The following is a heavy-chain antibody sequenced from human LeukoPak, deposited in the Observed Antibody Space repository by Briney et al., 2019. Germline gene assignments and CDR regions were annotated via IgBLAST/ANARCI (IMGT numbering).Heavy chain of an antibody. Sequence: SETLSLTCSVSGYSISSGYYWGWIRQPPGKGLEWIGSIYHSGSTYYNPSLKSRVTISLDTSKNQLSLKLSSVTAADTAVYYCARHVGSPDILTEGGYSQYFDYWGQGTLVTVPS. V-gene: IGHV4-38-2*02. CDR3: ARHVGSPDILTEGGYSQYFDY. J-gene: IGHJ4*02. CDR2: IYHSGST. CDR1: GYSISSGYY. D-gene: IGHD3-9*01.